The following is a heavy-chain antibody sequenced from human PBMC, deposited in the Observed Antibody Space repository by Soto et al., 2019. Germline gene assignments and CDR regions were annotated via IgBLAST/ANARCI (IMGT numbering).Heavy chain of an antibody. CDR1: GFTFTNYP. Sequence: EVQVLDSGGGLVQPGVSLILSCAASGFTFTNYPMAWVRQAPAKGLEWVSTISGSGGSTFYADSVKGRFTISRDNSKNTVYLQMNSLRVEDTAVYYCAKRPLKFEGSYFDYWGQGTLVTVSS. J-gene: IGHJ4*02. CDR2: ISGSGGST. CDR3: AKRPLKFEGSYFDY. D-gene: IGHD3-10*01. V-gene: IGHV3-23*01.